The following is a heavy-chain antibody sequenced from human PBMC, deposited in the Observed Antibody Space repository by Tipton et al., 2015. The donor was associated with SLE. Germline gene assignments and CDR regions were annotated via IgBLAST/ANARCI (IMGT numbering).Heavy chain of an antibody. CDR3: ARGGRDPLGY. D-gene: IGHD2-21*02. J-gene: IGHJ4*02. V-gene: IGHV4-34*01. CDR1: GGSFSGYY. Sequence: LRLSCAVYGGSFSGYYWSWIRQPPGKGLEWIGEINHSGSTNYNQSLKSRVTISVDTSKNQFSLKLSSVTAADTAVYYCARGGRDPLGYWGQGTLVTVSS. CDR2: INHSGST.